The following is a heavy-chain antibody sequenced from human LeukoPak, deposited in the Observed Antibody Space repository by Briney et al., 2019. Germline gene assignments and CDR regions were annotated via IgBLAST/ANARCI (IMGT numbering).Heavy chain of an antibody. D-gene: IGHD1-26*01. CDR2: IYYSGST. CDR1: GGSISSYY. Sequence: ETLCLTCAVSGGSISSYYWSWVRQAPGKGLEWVGYIYYSGSTNYNPSLKRRVTISVDTSKNQFSLKLSSVTAADTAVYYCARTSGSYYYYYMDVWGKGTPVTVSS. J-gene: IGHJ6*03. CDR3: ARTSGSYYYYYMDV. V-gene: IGHV4-59*12.